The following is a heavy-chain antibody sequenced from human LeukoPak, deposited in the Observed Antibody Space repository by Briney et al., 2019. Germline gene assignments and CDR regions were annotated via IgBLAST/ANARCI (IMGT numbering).Heavy chain of an antibody. V-gene: IGHV3-48*04. CDR1: GFTFSSYG. CDR2: ISGGSSAL. CDR3: ARAAGYNYGYGDY. D-gene: IGHD5-18*01. Sequence: GGSLRLSCAASGFTFSSYGMNWVRQAPGKGLEWVAYISGGSSALNYADSVKGRFTISRDNAKNSLYLQMNSLRAEDTAVYYCARAAGYNYGYGDYWGQGTLVTVSS. J-gene: IGHJ4*02.